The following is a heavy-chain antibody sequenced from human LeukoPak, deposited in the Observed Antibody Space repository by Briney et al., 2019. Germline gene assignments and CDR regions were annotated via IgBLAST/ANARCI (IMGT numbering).Heavy chain of an antibody. CDR1: GFTFDDYA. CDR2: ISWNSGSI. Sequence: PGGSLRLSCAASGFTFDDYAMHWVRQAPGKGLEWVSGISWNSGSIGYADSVKGRFTISRGNAKNTLYLQMDSLRAEDTGLYYCARALGYSPSWGQGTLVTVSS. D-gene: IGHD1-1*01. J-gene: IGHJ5*02. CDR3: ARALGYSPS. V-gene: IGHV3-9*01.